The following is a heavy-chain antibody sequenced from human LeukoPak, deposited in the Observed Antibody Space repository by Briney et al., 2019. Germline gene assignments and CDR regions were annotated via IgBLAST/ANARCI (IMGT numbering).Heavy chain of an antibody. CDR1: GGSISSSSYY. CDR2: IYYSGST. CDR3: VRHSGWYFGY. J-gene: IGHJ4*02. D-gene: IGHD6-19*01. Sequence: SETLSLTCTVSGGSISSSSYYWGWIRQPPGKGLEWIGSIYYSGSTHYNPSLKSRVTISLDTSKNQFSLELSSVTAADTAVYYCVRHSGWYFGYWGQGTLVTVSS. V-gene: IGHV4-39*07.